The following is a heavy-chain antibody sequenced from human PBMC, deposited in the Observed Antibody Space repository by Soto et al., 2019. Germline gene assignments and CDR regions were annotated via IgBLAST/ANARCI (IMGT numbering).Heavy chain of an antibody. V-gene: IGHV3-48*02. CDR1: GFTFTKYS. Sequence: GGSLRLSXVTSGFTFTKYSMNWVRQAPGKGLEWVSYISYSGETKYYADSLKGRYAISRDDAKNSVYLQMNSLRDEDTAFYYCVRGVVVVVGSTAENFDHWGQGTLAT. CDR2: ISYSGETK. D-gene: IGHD2-15*01. J-gene: IGHJ4*02. CDR3: VRGVVVVVGSTAENFDH.